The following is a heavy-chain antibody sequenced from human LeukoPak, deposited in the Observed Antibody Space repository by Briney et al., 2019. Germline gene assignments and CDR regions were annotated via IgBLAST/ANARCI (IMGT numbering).Heavy chain of an antibody. Sequence: GGSLRLSCAASGFTFSSYAMHWVRQAPGKGLEWVSYISSSGSTIYYADSVKGRFTISRDNAKNSLYLQMNSLRAEDTAVYYCARGARDSSGWYYLGPMKDYWGQGTLVTVSS. V-gene: IGHV3-48*03. D-gene: IGHD6-19*01. CDR2: ISSSGSTI. J-gene: IGHJ4*02. CDR3: ARGARDSSGWYYLGPMKDY. CDR1: GFTFSSYA.